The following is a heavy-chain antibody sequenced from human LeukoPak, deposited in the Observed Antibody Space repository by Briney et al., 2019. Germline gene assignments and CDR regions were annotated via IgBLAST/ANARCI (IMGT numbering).Heavy chain of an antibody. CDR3: TRVWRGWELIFGRVDY. J-gene: IGHJ4*02. D-gene: IGHD1-26*01. CDR1: GFTFGDYA. Sequence: GGSLRLSCTASGFTFGDYAMSWFRQAPGKGLEWVGFIRSKAYGGTTEYAASVKGRFTISRDDSKSIAYLQMNSLKTEDTAVYYCTRVWRGWELIFGRVDYWGQGTLVTVSS. V-gene: IGHV3-49*03. CDR2: IRSKAYGGTT.